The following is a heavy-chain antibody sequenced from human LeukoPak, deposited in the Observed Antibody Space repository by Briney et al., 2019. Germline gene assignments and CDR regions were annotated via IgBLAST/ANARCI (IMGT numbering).Heavy chain of an antibody. V-gene: IGHV3-64*01. CDR1: GFTFSSYA. CDR2: ISSNGGST. Sequence: GGSLRLSCAASGFTFSSYAMHWVRQAPGKGLEYVSAISSNGGSTYYANSVKGRFTISRDNSKNTLYLQMGSLRAEDTAVYYCARDPFFGGVIVKWFDYWGQGTLVTVSS. D-gene: IGHD3-16*02. J-gene: IGHJ4*02. CDR3: ARDPFFGGVIVKWFDY.